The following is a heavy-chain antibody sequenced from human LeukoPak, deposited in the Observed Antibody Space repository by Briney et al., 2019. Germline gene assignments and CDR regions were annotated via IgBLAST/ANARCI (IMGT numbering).Heavy chain of an antibody. CDR2: TYYRSKWYN. V-gene: IGHV6-1*01. CDR3: ARDAQLETNAFDI. Sequence: SQTLSLTCAISGDSVSSNSAAWNWIRQSPSRGLEWLGRTYYRSKWYNDYAVSVKSRITTNPATSKNQFSLQLNSATPEATAVYYSARDAQLETNAFDIWGQGTMVTVSS. J-gene: IGHJ3*02. CDR1: GDSVSSNSAA. D-gene: IGHD1-1*01.